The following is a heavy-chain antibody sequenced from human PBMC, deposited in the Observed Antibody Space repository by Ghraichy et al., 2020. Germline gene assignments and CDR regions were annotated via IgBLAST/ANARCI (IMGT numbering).Heavy chain of an antibody. CDR2: IIPIFGTA. CDR3: ARDRNSDKSDSSSWYDLGY. Sequence: SVKVSCKASGGTFSSYAISWVRQAPGQGLEWMGGIIPIFGTANYAQKFQGRVTITADESTSTAYMELSSLRSEDTAVYYCARDRNSDKSDSSSWYDLGYWGQGTLVTVSS. J-gene: IGHJ4*02. CDR1: GGTFSSYA. D-gene: IGHD6-13*01. V-gene: IGHV1-69*13.